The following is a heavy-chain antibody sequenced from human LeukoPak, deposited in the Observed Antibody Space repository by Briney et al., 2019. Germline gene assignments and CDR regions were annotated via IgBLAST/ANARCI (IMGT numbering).Heavy chain of an antibody. CDR3: ARLKLHYYGSGSYAFDV. J-gene: IGHJ3*01. V-gene: IGHV4-4*07. Sequence: SETLSLTCTVSGGSISSYYWSWIRQPAGKGLEWIGRIYTSGSTNYNPSLKSRVTMSVDTSKNQFSLKLSSVTAAGTAMYFCARLKLHYYGSGSYAFDVWGQGKMVAVSS. CDR1: GGSISSYY. D-gene: IGHD3-10*01. CDR2: IYTSGST.